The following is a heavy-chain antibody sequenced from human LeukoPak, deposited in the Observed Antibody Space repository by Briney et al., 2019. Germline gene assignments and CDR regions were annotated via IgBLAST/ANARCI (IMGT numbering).Heavy chain of an antibody. J-gene: IGHJ6*02. CDR2: INHSGST. CDR3: ARGASDCTNGVCLTDYYYYGMDV. CDR1: GGSFSGYY. D-gene: IGHD2-8*01. Sequence: SETLSLTCAVYGGSFSGYYWSWIRQPPGKGLEWIGEINHSGSTNYNPSLKCRVTISVDTSKNQFSLKLSSVTAADTAVYYCARGASDCTNGVCLTDYYYYGMDVWGQGTTVTVSS. V-gene: IGHV4-34*01.